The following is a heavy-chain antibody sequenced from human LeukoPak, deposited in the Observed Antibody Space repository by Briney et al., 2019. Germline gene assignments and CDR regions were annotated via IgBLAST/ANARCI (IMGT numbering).Heavy chain of an antibody. V-gene: IGHV3-23*01. Sequence: PGGSLRLSCAASGFTVNSNYMSWVRQAPGKGLEWVSAISCNGRSTYYADSVKGRFTISRDNSKDTLYLQMNSLRAEDTAVYYCAMLYCSAGSCYTGLGNAFDIWGQGTMVTVSS. D-gene: IGHD2-15*01. J-gene: IGHJ3*02. CDR1: GFTVNSNY. CDR2: ISCNGRST. CDR3: AMLYCSAGSCYTGLGNAFDI.